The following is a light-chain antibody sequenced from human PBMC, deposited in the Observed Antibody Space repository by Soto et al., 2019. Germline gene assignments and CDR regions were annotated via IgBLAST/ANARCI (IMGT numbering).Light chain of an antibody. CDR1: SSDVGGYNF. CDR2: EVS. CDR3: SSYRTRSTYV. V-gene: IGLV2-14*01. J-gene: IGLJ1*01. Sequence: QSALTQPASVSGSPGQSITISCTGTSSDVGGYNFVSWYQLHPGKAPKLIISEVSNRPSGGSDRFSGSKSGNTASLTISGLQAEDEADYYCSSYRTRSTYVFGSGTKLTVL.